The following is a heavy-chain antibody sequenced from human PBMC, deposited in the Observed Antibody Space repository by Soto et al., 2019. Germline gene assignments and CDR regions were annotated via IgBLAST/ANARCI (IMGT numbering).Heavy chain of an antibody. V-gene: IGHV3-21*01. J-gene: IGHJ4*02. CDR1: GFTFSSYT. D-gene: IGHD2-15*01. CDR2: ISRSSSYI. CDR3: GAATGAY. Sequence: EVQLVESGGGLVKPGGSLRLSCAASGFTFSSYTMNWVRQAPGKGLEWVSSISRSSSYIYFADSVKGRFTISRDNAKNALYLQMKSLRAEDTAVYYCGAATGAYWGQGTRVNVSS.